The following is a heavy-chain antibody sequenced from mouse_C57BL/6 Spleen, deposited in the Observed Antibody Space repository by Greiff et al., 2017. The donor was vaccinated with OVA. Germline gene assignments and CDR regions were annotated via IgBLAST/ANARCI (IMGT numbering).Heavy chain of an antibody. J-gene: IGHJ2*01. CDR1: GYTFTSYW. V-gene: IGHV1-64*01. CDR3: ARDSSGYVGY. Sequence: VKLKQPGAELVKPGASVKLSCKASGYTFTSYWMHWVKQRPGQGLEWIGMIHPNSGSTNYNEKFKSKATLTVDKSSSTAYMQLSSLTSEDSAVYYCARDSSGYVGYWGQGTTLTVSS. CDR2: IHPNSGST. D-gene: IGHD3-2*02.